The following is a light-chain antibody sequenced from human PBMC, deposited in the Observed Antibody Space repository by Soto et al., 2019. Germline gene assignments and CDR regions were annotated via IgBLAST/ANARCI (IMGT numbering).Light chain of an antibody. CDR3: SSYTSSSTRV. V-gene: IGLV2-14*01. CDR2: DVS. J-gene: IGLJ1*01. CDR1: SSDVGGYNY. Sequence: QSALTQPASVSGSPGQSITISCTGTSSDVGGYNYVSWYQQHPGTAPKLMIYDVSNRPSGVSNRFSGSKSGNTASLTISGLQAEDDADYSCSSYTSSSTRVFGTGTKLT.